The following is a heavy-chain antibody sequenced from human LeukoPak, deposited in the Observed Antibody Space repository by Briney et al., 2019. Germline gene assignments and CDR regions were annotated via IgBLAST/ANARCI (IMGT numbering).Heavy chain of an antibody. D-gene: IGHD5-24*01. CDR1: GYTFTSYG. CDR3: ARGRGQRLDGYNFDGAFDI. Sequence: GASVKVSCKASGYTFTSYGISWVRQAPGQELEWMGWISAYNGNTNYAQKLQGRVTMTTDTSTSTAYMELRSLRSDDTAVYYCARGRGQRLDGYNFDGAFDIWGQGTMVTVSS. V-gene: IGHV1-18*01. J-gene: IGHJ3*02. CDR2: ISAYNGNT.